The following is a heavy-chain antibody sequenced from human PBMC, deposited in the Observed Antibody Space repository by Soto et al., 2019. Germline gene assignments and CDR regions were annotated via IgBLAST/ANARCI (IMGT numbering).Heavy chain of an antibody. D-gene: IGHD3-10*01. CDR1: GYKFDTYG. J-gene: IGHJ4*02. CDR3: ARDMWSFGSGSYSVDY. V-gene: IGHV1-18*01. CDR2: ISGNNGNT. Sequence: ASVKVSCKASGYKFDTYGITWGRQAPGQGLEWMGWISGNNGNTKYPQKFQGRVTMTTDTSTSAAYMELRSLRSDDTAVYYCARDMWSFGSGSYSVDYWGQGTPVTVSS.